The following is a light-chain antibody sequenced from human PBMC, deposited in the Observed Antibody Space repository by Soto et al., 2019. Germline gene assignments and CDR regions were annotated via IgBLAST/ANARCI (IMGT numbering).Light chain of an antibody. J-gene: IGKJ2*01. CDR3: QQYNNWPYT. V-gene: IGKV3-15*01. CDR1: QSISNN. Sequence: EIVMTQSPDTLSVSPGERATLSCRARQSISNNLAWYQQKPGQAPRLLIYGASTRTTDIPARFSGSGSGTEFTLTISSLQSEDFAVYYCQQYNNWPYTFGQGTKREIK. CDR2: GAS.